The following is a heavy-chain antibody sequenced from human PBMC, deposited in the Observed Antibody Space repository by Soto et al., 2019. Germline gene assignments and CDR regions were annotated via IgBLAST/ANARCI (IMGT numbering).Heavy chain of an antibody. CDR1: GYTFTSYA. CDR2: INAGNGNT. D-gene: IGHD4-17*01. J-gene: IGHJ5*02. Sequence: GASVKVSCKASGYTFTSYAMHWVRQAPGQRLEWMGWINAGNGNTKYSQKFQGRVTITRDTSASTAYMELSSLRSEDTAVYYCARDSRSLTTVTHREFATSRMETGFDPWGQGTLVTVSS. V-gene: IGHV1-3*01. CDR3: ARDSRSLTTVTHREFATSRMETGFDP.